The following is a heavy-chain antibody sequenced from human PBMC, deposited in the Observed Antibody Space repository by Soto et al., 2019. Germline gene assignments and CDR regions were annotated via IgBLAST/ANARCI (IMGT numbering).Heavy chain of an antibody. CDR2: ISYDGSNK. V-gene: IGHV3-30-3*01. Sequence: GGSLRLSCAASGFTFSSYAMHWVRQAPGKGLEWVAVISYDGSNKYYADSVKGRFTISRDNSKNTLYLQMNSLRAEDTAVYYCARAGYSSSWYIDYWGQGTLVTVSS. CDR1: GFTFSSYA. J-gene: IGHJ4*02. D-gene: IGHD6-13*01. CDR3: ARAGYSSSWYIDY.